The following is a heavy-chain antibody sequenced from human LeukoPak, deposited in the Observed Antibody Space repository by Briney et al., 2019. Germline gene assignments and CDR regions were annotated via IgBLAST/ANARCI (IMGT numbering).Heavy chain of an antibody. J-gene: IGHJ4*02. V-gene: IGHV3-30*18. D-gene: IGHD2-8*01. CDR2: ISYDGSNK. CDR1: GFTFSSYG. Sequence: PGGSLRLSCAASGFTFSSYGMHWVRQAPGKGLEGVAVISYDGSNKYYADSVKGRFTISRDNSKNTLYLQMNSLRAEDTAVYYCAKVAIVLMVYGHFDYWGQGTLVTVSS. CDR3: AKVAIVLMVYGHFDY.